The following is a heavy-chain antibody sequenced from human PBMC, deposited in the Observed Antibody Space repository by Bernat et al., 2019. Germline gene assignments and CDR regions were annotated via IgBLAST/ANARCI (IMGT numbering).Heavy chain of an antibody. CDR3: ARESSDVDTAMAPLLDSMGFDP. J-gene: IGHJ5*02. V-gene: IGHV3-33*01. CDR1: GFTFSSYG. Sequence: QVQLVESGGGVVQPGRSLRLSCAASGFTFSSYGMHWVRQAPGKGLGWVAVIWYDGSNKYYAESVKGRFTISRDNSKNTLYLQMNSLRAEDTAVYYCARESSDVDTAMAPLLDSMGFDPWGQGTLVTVSS. D-gene: IGHD5-18*01. CDR2: IWYDGSNK.